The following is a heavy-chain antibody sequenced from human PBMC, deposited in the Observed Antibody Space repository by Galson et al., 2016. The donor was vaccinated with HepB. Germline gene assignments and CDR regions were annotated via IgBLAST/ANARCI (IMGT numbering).Heavy chain of an antibody. CDR3: ARIRDTATGSFRGGMEFYCYYGMDA. CDR2: IDWDDEK. D-gene: IGHD5-18*01. J-gene: IGHJ6*02. CDR1: GFSLSDTEMC. Sequence: PALVKPTQTLTLTCTFSGFSLSDTEMCVTWVRQAPGKAPEWLALIDWDDEKFYSPSLETRLSISKGTSKNQVVLTITDLDPADTATYYCARIRDTATGSFRGGMEFYCYYGMDAWGHGTTVTVSS. V-gene: IGHV2-70*18.